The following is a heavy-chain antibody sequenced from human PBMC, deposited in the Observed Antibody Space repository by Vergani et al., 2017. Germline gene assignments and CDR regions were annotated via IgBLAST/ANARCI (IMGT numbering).Heavy chain of an antibody. Sequence: QVQLQESGPGLVKPSETLSLTCTVSGGSISSYYWSWIRQPPGKGLEWIGYIYYSGSTNYNPSLKSRVTISVDTSKNQFSLKLRSVTAADTAVYYCARADVVPAATFDYWGQGTLVTVSS. CDR2: IYYSGST. D-gene: IGHD2-2*01. CDR1: GGSISSYY. J-gene: IGHJ4*02. CDR3: ARADVVPAATFDY. V-gene: IGHV4-59*01.